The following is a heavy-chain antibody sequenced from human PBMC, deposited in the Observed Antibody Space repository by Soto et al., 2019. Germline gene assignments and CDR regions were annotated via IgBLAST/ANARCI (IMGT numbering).Heavy chain of an antibody. V-gene: IGHV6-1*01. CDR3: VRVHSSGWTYYYGMDF. Sequence: PSQTLSLTCAISGDSVSSNSAIWSWIRQSPSRGLEWLGRTYYSSRWFNDYAVSVRSRITITPDTSNNQFSLQLKSVTPEDTAVYYCVRVHSSGWTYYYGMDFSGQGTTVTVSS. J-gene: IGHJ6*02. CDR1: GDSVSSNSAI. D-gene: IGHD6-19*01. CDR2: TYYSSRWFN.